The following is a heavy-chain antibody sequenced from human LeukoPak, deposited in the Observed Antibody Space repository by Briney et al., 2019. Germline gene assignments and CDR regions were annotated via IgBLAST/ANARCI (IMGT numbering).Heavy chain of an antibody. CDR3: ARGISSGYGYFDY. CDR2: IYQSGST. Sequence: SETLSLTCTVSGGSISSYYWSWIRQPPGKGLEWIGYIYQSGSTHYNPSLKSRVTISEDRSKKQFSLKLSSVTAADTAVYYCARGISSGYGYFDYWGQGTLVTVSS. D-gene: IGHD3-22*01. CDR1: GGSISSYY. J-gene: IGHJ4*02. V-gene: IGHV4-59*12.